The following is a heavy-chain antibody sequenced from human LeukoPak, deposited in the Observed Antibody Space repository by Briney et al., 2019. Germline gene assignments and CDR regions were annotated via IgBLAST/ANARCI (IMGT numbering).Heavy chain of an antibody. CDR1: GFILADLS. CDR2: FDRKNGDT. V-gene: IGHV1-24*01. D-gene: IGHD2-2*01. Sequence: GASVKVSCKVSGFILADLSMHWVRQAPGKGLEWVGGFDRKNGDTIYAQRFRGRVTLTEDTSTGTAYMDLSSLSADDTAVYYCATGVFCATTTCPGYQHYYYFMDVWGKGTTVTVSS. CDR3: ATGVFCATTTCPGYQHYYYFMDV. J-gene: IGHJ6*03.